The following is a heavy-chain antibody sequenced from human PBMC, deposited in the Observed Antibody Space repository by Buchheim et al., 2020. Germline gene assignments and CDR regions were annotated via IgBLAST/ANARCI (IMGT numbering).Heavy chain of an antibody. Sequence: EVQLLESGGGLVQPGGSLRLSCAASGFTISSNAMSWVRQAPGKGLKGLEWVSTISGRGGSTYYAGSVKGRFTISRDNSKNTLYLQMNSLAAEDTAVYYCAKDHSSSSSPLLPYDYWGQGTL. CDR1: GFTISSNA. D-gene: IGHD6-13*01. CDR2: ISGRGGST. V-gene: IGHV3-23*01. J-gene: IGHJ4*02. CDR3: AKDHSSSSSPLLPYDY.